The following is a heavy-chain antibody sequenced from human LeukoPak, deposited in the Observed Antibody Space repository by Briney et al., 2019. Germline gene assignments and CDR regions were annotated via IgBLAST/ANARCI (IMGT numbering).Heavy chain of an antibody. V-gene: IGHV3-23*01. J-gene: IGHJ4*02. D-gene: IGHD1-1*01. CDR3: AKGQKLDDGVFDT. CDR1: GFTFSSIA. Sequence: GGSLRLSCTASGFTFSSIALTWVRQATGKGLEWVSSIRSNGDTAYNADSVNGLFTISRDNSKNTLYLQMDSRRVEDTAIYYCAKGQKLDDGVFDTWGQGTLVTVSS. CDR2: IRSNGDTA.